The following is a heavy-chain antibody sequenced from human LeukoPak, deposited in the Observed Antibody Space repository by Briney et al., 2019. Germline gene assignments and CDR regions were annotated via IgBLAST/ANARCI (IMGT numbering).Heavy chain of an antibody. J-gene: IGHJ3*02. V-gene: IGHV3-30*18. CDR2: IPYDGSNI. Sequence: GRSLRLSCAASGFTFSSFGMHWVRQAPGKGLEWVAFIPYDGSNIYYADSVKGRFTISRDNSKNTLYLQVNSLRAEDTAMYYCAKDRWSADHAFDIWGQGTMVTVSS. CDR1: GFTFSSFG. D-gene: IGHD2-8*01. CDR3: AKDRWSADHAFDI.